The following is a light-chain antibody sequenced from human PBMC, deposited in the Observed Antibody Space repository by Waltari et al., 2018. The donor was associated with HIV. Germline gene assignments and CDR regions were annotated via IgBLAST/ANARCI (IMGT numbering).Light chain of an antibody. CDR1: QRLEYTDKNTY. V-gene: IGKV2-30*01. CDR2: QVS. Sequence: DVVMTQSPLSLSVTLGQPASISCRSSQRLEYTDKNTYLIWFHQRPGQSPRRLIFQVSNRDSGVPDRVSGSGSGTDFTLEISGVEAEDVGVYYCMQGTHWPYTFGQGTRLEIK. J-gene: IGKJ2*01. CDR3: MQGTHWPYT.